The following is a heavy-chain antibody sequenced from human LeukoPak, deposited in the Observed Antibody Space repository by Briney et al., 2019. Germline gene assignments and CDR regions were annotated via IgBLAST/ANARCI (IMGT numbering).Heavy chain of an antibody. D-gene: IGHD3-10*01. Sequence: PGGSLRLSCAASGFTFSSYAMTWVRQAPGKGLEWVSAISGSGGSTYYADSVKGRFTISRDNSKNTLYLQMNGLRAEDTAVYYCAKLYGSSQAGKDYWGQGTLVTVSS. J-gene: IGHJ4*02. CDR1: GFTFSSYA. CDR2: ISGSGGST. V-gene: IGHV3-23*01. CDR3: AKLYGSSQAGKDY.